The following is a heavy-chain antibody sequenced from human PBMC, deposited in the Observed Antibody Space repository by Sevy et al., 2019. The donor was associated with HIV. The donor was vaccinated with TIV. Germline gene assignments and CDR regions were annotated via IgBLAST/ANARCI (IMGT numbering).Heavy chain of an antibody. J-gene: IGHJ6*02. Sequence: GGSLRLSCAASGFTFSSYGMHWVRQAPGKGLEWVAVIWYDGSNQYYADSVKGRFTISRDNSKNTLYLQMNSLRAEDTAVYYCARDSFFYDSSGYSYYYGMDVWGQGTTVIVSS. V-gene: IGHV3-33*01. D-gene: IGHD3-22*01. CDR3: ARDSFFYDSSGYSYYYGMDV. CDR2: IWYDGSNQ. CDR1: GFTFSSYG.